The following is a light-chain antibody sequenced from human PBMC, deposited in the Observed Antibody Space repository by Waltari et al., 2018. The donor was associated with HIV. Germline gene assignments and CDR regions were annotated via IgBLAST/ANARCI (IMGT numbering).Light chain of an antibody. CDR2: RNK. CDR3: AAWDDSLSGYV. V-gene: IGLV1-47*01. Sequence: QSVLTQPPSASGTPGQRVTISCSGSSSNIGSNYGYWYQQLPGTAPKLLTYRNKQRPSGVPDRFSGSKSGTSASLAISGLRSEDEADYYCAAWDDSLSGYVFGTGTKVTVL. CDR1: SSNIGSNY. J-gene: IGLJ1*01.